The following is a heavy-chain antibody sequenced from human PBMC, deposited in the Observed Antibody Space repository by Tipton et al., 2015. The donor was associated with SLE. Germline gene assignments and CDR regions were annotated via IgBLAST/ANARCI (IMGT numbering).Heavy chain of an antibody. Sequence: TLSLTCTVSGGSLSSHYWSWIRQPPGKALEWIGYIYYTGSTNYNPSLKSRVTISVDTSKNQFSLKLSSVTAADTAVYYCAREGGSYSPYFDYWGQGTLVTVSS. D-gene: IGHD1-26*01. CDR2: IYYTGST. CDR3: AREGGSYSPYFDY. V-gene: IGHV4-59*11. CDR1: GGSLSSHY. J-gene: IGHJ4*02.